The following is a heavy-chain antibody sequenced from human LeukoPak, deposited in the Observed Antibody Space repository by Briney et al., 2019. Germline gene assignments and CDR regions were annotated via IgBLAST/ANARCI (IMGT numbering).Heavy chain of an antibody. Sequence: GGSLRLSCATSKFTFNNAWMSWVRQAPGKGLEWVSYISSSSSTIYYADSVKGRFTISRDNAKNSLYLQMNSLRAEDTAVYYCARDDSGLLWFGESYGMDVWGQGTTVTVSS. V-gene: IGHV3-48*04. CDR3: ARDDSGLLWFGESYGMDV. CDR2: ISSSSSTI. D-gene: IGHD3-10*01. CDR1: KFTFNNAW. J-gene: IGHJ6*02.